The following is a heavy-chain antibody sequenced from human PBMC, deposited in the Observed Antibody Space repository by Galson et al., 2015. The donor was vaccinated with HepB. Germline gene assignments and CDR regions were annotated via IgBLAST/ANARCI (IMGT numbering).Heavy chain of an antibody. J-gene: IGHJ4*02. CDR2: MSGSADTP. CDR1: GFTFSAYA. D-gene: IGHD3-3*01. V-gene: IGHV3-23*01. Sequence: SLRLSCAASGFTFSAYAMSWVRQAPGKGLEWVSVMSGSADTPYYADSVKGRFTISRDNSKNTLFLQMNSLRAEDTAVYYCAKDVDFYSGYKDYWGQGTLVTVSS. CDR3: AKDVDFYSGYKDY.